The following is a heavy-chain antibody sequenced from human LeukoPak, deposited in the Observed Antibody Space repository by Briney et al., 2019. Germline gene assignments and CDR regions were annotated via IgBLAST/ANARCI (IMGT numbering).Heavy chain of an antibody. CDR2: ISGSGGST. V-gene: IGHV3-23*01. D-gene: IGHD6-19*01. CDR3: AKSSRIAVAGFDY. Sequence: GGSLRLSCAASGFTFSSYAMSWVRQAPGKGLEWVSAISGSGGSTYYADSVKGRFTISRDNSNNTLYLQMNSLRAEDTAVYYCAKSSRIAVAGFDYWGHGTLVTVSS. CDR1: GFTFSSYA. J-gene: IGHJ4*01.